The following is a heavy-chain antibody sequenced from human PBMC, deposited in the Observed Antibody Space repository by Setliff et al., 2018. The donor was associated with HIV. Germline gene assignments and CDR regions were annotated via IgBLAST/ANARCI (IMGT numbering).Heavy chain of an antibody. J-gene: IGHJ5*02. CDR3: ARGGRSLAAQTWFDP. CDR2: IYYTGHT. V-gene: IGHV4-59*11. D-gene: IGHD6-6*01. CDR1: GGSITSHY. Sequence: PSETLSLTCIVSGGSITSHYWGWIRQPPGKGLEWIGFIYYTGHTNYNPSLKSRVTISVDTSKNQFSLKLSSVTAADTAVYYCARGGRSLAAQTWFDPWGQGTLVTVSS.